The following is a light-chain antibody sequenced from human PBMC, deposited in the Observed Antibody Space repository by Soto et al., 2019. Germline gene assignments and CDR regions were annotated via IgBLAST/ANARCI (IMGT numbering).Light chain of an antibody. CDR3: QQYNSYSLFT. Sequence: DIQMTQSPSTLSASIGDTVIITCQASQSIRTWLAWYQQKPGKVPNLVIYKASSLESGVPSRFSGSGSGTEFTLTISNLQPDDFATYYCQQYNSYSLFTFGPGTKVDI. CDR1: QSIRTW. J-gene: IGKJ3*01. V-gene: IGKV1-5*03. CDR2: KAS.